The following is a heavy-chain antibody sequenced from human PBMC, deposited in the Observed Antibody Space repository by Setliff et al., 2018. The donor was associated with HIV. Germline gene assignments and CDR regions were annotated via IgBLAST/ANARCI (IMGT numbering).Heavy chain of an antibody. V-gene: IGHV1-18*01. CDR1: GYTFSSYG. CDR3: ARVPYRSAWFSGGHDAFDV. CDR2: ISGYNGNT. J-gene: IGHJ3*01. Sequence: ASVKVSCKATGYTFSSYGISWVRQAPGQGLEWMGWISGYNGNTKYVQKLQGRVTMTTDTSTRTVYMELRSLRHDDTAEYFCARVPYRSAWFSGGHDAFDVWGQGTMVTVSS. D-gene: IGHD6-19*01.